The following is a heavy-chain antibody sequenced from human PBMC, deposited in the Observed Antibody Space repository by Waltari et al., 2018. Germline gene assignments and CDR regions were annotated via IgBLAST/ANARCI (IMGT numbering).Heavy chain of an antibody. J-gene: IGHJ3*02. CDR2: IFSNDEK. CDR3: ARTYYDFWSGYYNDAFDI. D-gene: IGHD3-3*01. CDR1: GFSLSHARMG. Sequence: QVTLKESGPVLVKPTETLTLTCTVSGFSLSHARMGVSWIRQPPGKALEWLAHIFSNDEKSYSTSLKSRLTISKDTSKSQVVLTMTNMDPVDTATYYCARTYYDFWSGYYNDAFDIWGQGTMVTVSS. V-gene: IGHV2-26*01.